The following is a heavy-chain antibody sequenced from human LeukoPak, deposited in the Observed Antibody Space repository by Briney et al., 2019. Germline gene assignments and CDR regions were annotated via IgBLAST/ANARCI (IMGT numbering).Heavy chain of an antibody. Sequence: GGSLRLSCAASGFTFSSYAMSWVRQAPGKGLEWVSAVSDSGGSTYYADSVKGRFTISRDNSKNSLFLQMNSLRAEDTAVYYCARGAPAVALFDYWGQGTLVTVSS. CDR3: ARGAPAVALFDY. D-gene: IGHD6-19*01. J-gene: IGHJ4*02. V-gene: IGHV3-23*01. CDR2: VSDSGGST. CDR1: GFTFSSYA.